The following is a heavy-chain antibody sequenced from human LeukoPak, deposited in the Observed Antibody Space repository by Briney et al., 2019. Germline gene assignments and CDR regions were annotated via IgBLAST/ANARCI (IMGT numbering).Heavy chain of an antibody. CDR2: INHSGST. CDR3: ARGGRRGSGSYYIRRDYYYMDV. Sequence: SETLSLTCAVYGGSFSGYYWSWIRQPPGKGLEWIGEINHSGSTNYNPSLKSRVTISVDTSKNQFSLKLSSVTAADTAVYYCARGGRRGSGSYYIRRDYYYMDVWGKGTTVTVSS. J-gene: IGHJ6*03. D-gene: IGHD3-10*01. CDR1: GGSFSGYY. V-gene: IGHV4-34*01.